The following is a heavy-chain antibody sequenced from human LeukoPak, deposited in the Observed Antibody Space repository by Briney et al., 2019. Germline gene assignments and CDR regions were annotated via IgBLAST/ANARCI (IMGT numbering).Heavy chain of an antibody. Sequence: SESLSLTCTVSGGSLNISSYYWGWIRQPPGKGLEWIGSIYYSGRTYYNPSLKIRVTIFVDTSKNQFSLKLNSVTAADTAVYYCARSQATAMVTDYWGQGSPLTVSS. J-gene: IGHJ4*02. CDR1: GGSLNISSYY. D-gene: IGHD2-2*01. CDR2: IYYSGRT. CDR3: ARSQATAMVTDY. V-gene: IGHV4-39*01.